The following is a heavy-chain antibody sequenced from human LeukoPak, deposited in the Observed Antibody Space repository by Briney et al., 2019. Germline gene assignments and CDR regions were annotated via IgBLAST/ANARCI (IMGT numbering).Heavy chain of an antibody. Sequence: GGPLRLSCAASGFTFSTYSMNWVRQLPGKGLEWVSSISSGSSYIYYADSVKGRFTISRDDSKNSLYLQMDSLRAEDTAVYFCARYCSSSRCPYYYHMDVWGKGTTVTVSS. D-gene: IGHD2-2*01. CDR3: ARYCSSSRCPYYYHMDV. V-gene: IGHV3-21*06. CDR1: GFTFSTYS. CDR2: ISSGSSYI. J-gene: IGHJ6*03.